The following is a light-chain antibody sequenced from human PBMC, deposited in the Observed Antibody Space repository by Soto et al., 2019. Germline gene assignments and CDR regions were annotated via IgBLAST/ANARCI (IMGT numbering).Light chain of an antibody. CDR1: QSVSSN. CDR3: LQYNNWPYT. V-gene: IGKV3-15*01. CDR2: GAS. Sequence: EIVMTQSPATLSVSPGERAALSCRASQSVSSNFAWYQQKPGQAPRLLIYGASTRATGIPARFSGSGSGTEFTLTISSLQSEDFAVYYCLQYNNWPYTFGQGTKLEIK. J-gene: IGKJ2*01.